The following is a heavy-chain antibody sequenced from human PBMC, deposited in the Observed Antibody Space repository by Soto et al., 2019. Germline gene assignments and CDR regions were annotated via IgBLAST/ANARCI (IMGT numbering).Heavy chain of an antibody. J-gene: IGHJ6*02. Sequence: SETLSLTCTVSGGSISDDYWSWIRQPPGKGLEWIGHISHSGSTNYNPSLKSRVTISVDTSKRQFSLKLSSVTAADTAVYYCARGGGYDILTGPTILYYYYGMDVWGQGTTVTVSS. V-gene: IGHV4-59*08. CDR1: GGSISDDY. CDR2: ISHSGST. CDR3: ARGGGYDILTGPTILYYYYGMDV. D-gene: IGHD3-9*01.